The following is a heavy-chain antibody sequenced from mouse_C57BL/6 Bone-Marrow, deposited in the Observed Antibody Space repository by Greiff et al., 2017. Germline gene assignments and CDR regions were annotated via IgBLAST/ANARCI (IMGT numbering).Heavy chain of an antibody. V-gene: IGHV2-9*01. CDR2: IWGGGST. Sequence: QVQLKQSGPGLVAPSQSLSITCTVSGFSLTSYGVDWVRQPPGKGLEWLGVIWGGGSTNYNSALMSRLSISKDNSKSQVFLKMNSLQTDDTAMYYCAKDSRIITTVVGDYFDYWGQGTTLTVSS. D-gene: IGHD1-1*01. CDR3: AKDSRIITTVVGDYFDY. J-gene: IGHJ2*01. CDR1: GFSLTSYG.